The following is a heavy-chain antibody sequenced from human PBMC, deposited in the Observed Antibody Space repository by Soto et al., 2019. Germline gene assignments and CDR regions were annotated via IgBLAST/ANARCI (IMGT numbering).Heavy chain of an antibody. CDR1: GFTFSSYG. CDR3: AKDFIQQLVAYYYYGMDV. Sequence: QVQLVESGGGVVQPGRSLRLSCAASGFTFSSYGMHWVRQAPGKGLEWVAGISYDGSNKYYADSVKGRLTISRDNSTNTLYLQMNSLRAEDTAVYYCAKDFIQQLVAYYYYGMDVWGQGTTVTVSS. CDR2: ISYDGSNK. V-gene: IGHV3-30*18. D-gene: IGHD6-13*01. J-gene: IGHJ6*02.